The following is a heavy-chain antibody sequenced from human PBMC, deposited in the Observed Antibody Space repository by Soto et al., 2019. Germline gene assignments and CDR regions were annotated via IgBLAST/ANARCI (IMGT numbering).Heavy chain of an antibody. D-gene: IGHD3-3*01. Sequence: SETLSLTCTVSGGSVSSGSYYWSWIRQPPGKGLEWIGYIYYSGSTNYNPSLKSRVTISVDTSKNQFSLKLSSVTAADTAVYYCARDFWSYFDYWGQGTLVTVSS. CDR3: ARDFWSYFDY. J-gene: IGHJ4*02. V-gene: IGHV4-61*01. CDR1: GGSVSSGSYY. CDR2: IYYSGST.